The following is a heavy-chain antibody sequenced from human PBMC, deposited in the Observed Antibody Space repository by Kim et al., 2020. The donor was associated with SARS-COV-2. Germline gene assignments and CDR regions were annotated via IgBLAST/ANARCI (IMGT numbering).Heavy chain of an antibody. CDR2: ITDSSGTA. CDR1: GLTFTTNG. V-gene: IGHV3-23*01. J-gene: IGHJ4*02. Sequence: GGSLRLSCLVSGLTFTTNGMIWVRQAPGKGLEWVASITDSSGTATYYVDPVKGRFTISRDNSKNTLYLQMNSLRVDDTAVYYCARWATPRYFDHWGQGTL. CDR3: ARWATPRYFDH. D-gene: IGHD2-15*01.